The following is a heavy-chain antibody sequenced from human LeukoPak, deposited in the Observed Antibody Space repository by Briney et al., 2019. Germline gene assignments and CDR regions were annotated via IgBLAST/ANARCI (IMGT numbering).Heavy chain of an antibody. V-gene: IGHV3-23*01. CDR3: AKGQGYNYGDSIDY. CDR1: GFTFNNYA. CDR2: INGGSGNS. D-gene: IGHD5-18*01. J-gene: IGHJ4*02. Sequence: PGGSLRLSCAASGFTFNNYAMTWVRQAPGKGLEWVSVINGGSGNSYYADSVKGRFTGSRDNSKNTLYLQMNSLRDEDTAVYYCAKGQGYNYGDSIDYWGQGALVTVSS.